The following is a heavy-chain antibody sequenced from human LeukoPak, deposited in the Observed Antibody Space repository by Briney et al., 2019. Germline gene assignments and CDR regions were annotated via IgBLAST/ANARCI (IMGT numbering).Heavy chain of an antibody. J-gene: IGHJ4*02. CDR2: VNNDGSRT. D-gene: IGHD1-7*01. V-gene: IGHV3-74*01. CDR1: GFTFSSYW. Sequence: GGSLRLSCAASGFTFSSYWMHWVRQAPGKGLVWVSRVNNDGSRTIYADSVKGRFTISRDNAKNTLYLQMNSLRAENTAVYYCARGGWGTALAYWGQGTLVTVSS. CDR3: ARGGWGTALAY.